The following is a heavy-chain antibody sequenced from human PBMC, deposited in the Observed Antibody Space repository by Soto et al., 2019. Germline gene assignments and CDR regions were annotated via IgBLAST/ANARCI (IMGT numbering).Heavy chain of an antibody. J-gene: IGHJ4*02. CDR3: AKDSGSGSYVDY. CDR2: ISYDGSNK. D-gene: IGHD3-10*01. Sequence: GGSLRLSCAASGFTFSSYGMHWVRQAPGKGLEWVAVISYDGSNKYYADSVKGRFTFSRDNSKNTLYLQMNSLRAEDTAVYYCAKDSGSGSYVDYWGQVPLVTVSS. CDR1: GFTFSSYG. V-gene: IGHV3-30*18.